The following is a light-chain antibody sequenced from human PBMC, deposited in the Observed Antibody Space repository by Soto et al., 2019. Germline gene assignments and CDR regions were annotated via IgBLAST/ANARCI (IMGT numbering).Light chain of an antibody. J-gene: IGLJ3*02. CDR2: GNS. Sequence: QSVLTQPPSVSGAPGQRVTISCTGSSCNIGAGYDVHWYQQLPGTAPKLLIYGNSNRPSGVPDRFSGSKSGTSASLAITGLQAEDEADDYCQSYDSSLSGPNWVFGGGTKLTVL. CDR1: SCNIGAGYD. V-gene: IGLV1-40*01. CDR3: QSYDSSLSGPNWV.